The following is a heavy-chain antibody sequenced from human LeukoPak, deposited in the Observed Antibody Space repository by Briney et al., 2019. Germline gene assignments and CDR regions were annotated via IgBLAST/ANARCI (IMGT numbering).Heavy chain of an antibody. V-gene: IGHV1-2*02. CDR3: ARRSSSSWTWFDP. CDR1: GYTFTGYY. D-gene: IGHD6-6*01. Sequence: ASVKVSCKASGYTFTGYYLHWLRQAPGQGLEWMVWINPNSGDTNYAQKFQGRVTMTRDTSISTAYMELSSLRSDDTAVYYCARRSSSSWTWFDPWGQGTLVTVSS. J-gene: IGHJ5*02. CDR2: INPNSGDT.